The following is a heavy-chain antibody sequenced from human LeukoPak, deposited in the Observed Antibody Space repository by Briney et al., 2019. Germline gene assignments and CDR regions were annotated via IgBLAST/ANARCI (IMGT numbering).Heavy chain of an antibody. V-gene: IGHV4-4*07. CDR1: GGSISSYY. CDR3: ARGVDGPQRFDY. Sequence: KPSETLSLTCTVSGGSISSYYWSWIRQPAGKGLEWIGRIYTSGSTNYNPSLKSRVTISVDKSKSEFSLKLSSVTAADKAVYYCARGVDGPQRFDYCGQGTKVTVSP. J-gene: IGHJ4*02. CDR2: IYTSGST. D-gene: IGHD5-24*01.